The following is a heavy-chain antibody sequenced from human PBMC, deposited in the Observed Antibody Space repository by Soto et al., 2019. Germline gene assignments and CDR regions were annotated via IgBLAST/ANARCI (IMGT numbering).Heavy chain of an antibody. CDR2: IRSKANSYAT. CDR1: GFTFSGSA. D-gene: IGHD2-21*01. CDR3: TSDLRYYYYMDV. Sequence: GGSLRLSCAASGFTFSGSAMHWVRQASGKGLEWVGRIRSKANSYATAYAASVKGRFTISRDDSKNTAYLQMNSLKTEDMAVYYCTSDLRYYYYMDVWGKGTTVTVSS. J-gene: IGHJ6*03. V-gene: IGHV3-73*01.